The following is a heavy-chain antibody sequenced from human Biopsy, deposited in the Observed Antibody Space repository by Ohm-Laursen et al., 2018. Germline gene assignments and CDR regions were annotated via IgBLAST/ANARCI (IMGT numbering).Heavy chain of an antibody. D-gene: IGHD3-22*01. J-gene: IGHJ5*02. CDR2: IFYRGST. V-gene: IGHV4-39*01. CDR1: GGSISNNNYY. CDR3: ARDYDTSGYYYVS. Sequence: TLSLTCTVSGGSISNNNYYWGWIRQPPGKGLEWIGSIFYRGSTRYKPSLESRVNISVDTSKNQFSLKLNSVTAADTAVYYCARDYDTSGYYYVSWGQGTLVTVSS.